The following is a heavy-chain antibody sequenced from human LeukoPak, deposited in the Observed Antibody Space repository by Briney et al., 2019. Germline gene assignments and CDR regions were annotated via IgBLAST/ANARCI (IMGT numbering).Heavy chain of an antibody. D-gene: IGHD3-22*01. Sequence: ASVKVSCKASGYTFTGYYMHWVRQAPGQGLEWMGWINPNSGGTNYAQKFQGRVTMTRDTSISTAYMELSRLRSDDTAVYYCARDRDSSGHFDYWGQGTLVTVSS. CDR1: GYTFTGYY. V-gene: IGHV1-2*02. CDR3: ARDRDSSGHFDY. CDR2: INPNSGGT. J-gene: IGHJ4*02.